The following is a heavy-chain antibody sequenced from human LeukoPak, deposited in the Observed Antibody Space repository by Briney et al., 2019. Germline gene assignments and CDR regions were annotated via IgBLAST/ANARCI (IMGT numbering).Heavy chain of an antibody. CDR2: ISNDGSNK. V-gene: IGHV3-30*18. D-gene: IGHD5-12*01. J-gene: IGHJ4*02. CDR1: GFTFSSNG. CDR3: AKDQAAISYLFDR. Sequence: PGGSLRLSCAASGFTFSSNGMHWVRQAPGKGLEWVAVISNDGSNKYYADSVKGRFTISRDNSKSTLHLQMNSLRPEDTAVYYCAKDQAAISYLFDRWGQGTLVTVSS.